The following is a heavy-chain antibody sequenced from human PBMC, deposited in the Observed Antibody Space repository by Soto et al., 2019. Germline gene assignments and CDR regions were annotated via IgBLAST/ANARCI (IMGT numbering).Heavy chain of an antibody. V-gene: IGHV3-30*18. CDR3: AKDREDYGSGSYDSPFDY. CDR2: ISYGGSNK. D-gene: IGHD3-10*01. Sequence: GGSLRLSCAASGFTFSSYSMNWVRQAPGKGLEWVASISYGGSNKYYADSVKGRFTISRDNSKNTLYLQMNSLRAEDTAVYYCAKDREDYGSGSYDSPFDYWGQGTLVTVSS. J-gene: IGHJ4*02. CDR1: GFTFSSYS.